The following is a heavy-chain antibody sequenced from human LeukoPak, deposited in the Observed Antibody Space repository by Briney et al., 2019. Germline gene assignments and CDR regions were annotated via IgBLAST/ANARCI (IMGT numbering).Heavy chain of an antibody. V-gene: IGHV4-59*12. CDR1: GGSISIYY. CDR3: ATGTYYYDSSGSPLDY. CDR2: IFYSGST. Sequence: PSETLSLTCSVSGGSISIYYWSWIRQPPGKGLQWIGYIFYSGSTNYNPSLKSRVTISVDTSKNQFSLKLSSVTAADTAVYYCATGTYYYDSSGSPLDYWGQGTLVTVSS. D-gene: IGHD3-22*01. J-gene: IGHJ4*02.